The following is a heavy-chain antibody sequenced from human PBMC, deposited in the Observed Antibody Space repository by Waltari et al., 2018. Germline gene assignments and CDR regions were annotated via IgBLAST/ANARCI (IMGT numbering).Heavy chain of an antibody. CDR3: ARDGIVGLQPDY. CDR2: ISSSSSYI. V-gene: IGHV3-21*01. Sequence: EVQLVESGGGLVKPGGSLRLSCAASGFTFSSYSMNWVRQAPGQGLEWVSSISSSSSYIYYADSVKGRFTISRDNAKNSLYLQMNSLRAEDTAVYYCARDGIVGLQPDYWGQGTLVTVSS. J-gene: IGHJ4*02. CDR1: GFTFSSYS. D-gene: IGHD4-4*01.